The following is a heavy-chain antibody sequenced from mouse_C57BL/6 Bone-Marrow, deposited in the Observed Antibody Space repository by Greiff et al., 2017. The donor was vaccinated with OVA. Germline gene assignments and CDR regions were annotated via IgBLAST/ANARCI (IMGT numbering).Heavy chain of an antibody. CDR2: IRSKSNNYAT. J-gene: IGHJ3*01. CDR3: VRSLIYYGFAY. V-gene: IGHV10-1*01. D-gene: IGHD1-1*01. CDR1: GFSFNTYA. Sequence: EVMLVESGGGLVQPKGSLKLSCAASGFSFNTYAMNWVRQAPGKGLEWVARIRSKSNNYATYYADSVKDRFTISRDDSESMLYLKMNNLKTEDTAMYYCVRSLIYYGFAYWGQGTLVTVSA.